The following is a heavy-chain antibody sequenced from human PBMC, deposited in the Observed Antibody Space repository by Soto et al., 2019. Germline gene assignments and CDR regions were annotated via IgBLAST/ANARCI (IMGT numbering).Heavy chain of an antibody. Sequence: HPGGSLRLSCAASGFTFSSYAMHWVRQAPGKGLEWVAVISYDGSNKYYADSVKGRFTISRDNSKNTLYLQMNSLRAEDTAVYYCARDPGRSGYYTGLVYWGQGTLLTVSS. CDR3: ARDPGRSGYYTGLVY. CDR2: ISYDGSNK. J-gene: IGHJ4*02. D-gene: IGHD3-3*01. CDR1: GFTFSSYA. V-gene: IGHV3-30-3*01.